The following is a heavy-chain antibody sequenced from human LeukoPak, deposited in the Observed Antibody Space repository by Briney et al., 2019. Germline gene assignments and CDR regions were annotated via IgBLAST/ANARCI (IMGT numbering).Heavy chain of an antibody. D-gene: IGHD4-17*01. CDR3: ARDYGDFKRGPTDY. J-gene: IGHJ4*02. Sequence: APVKVSCKASGYTFTSYYMHWVRQAPGQGLEWMGIINPSGGSTSYAQKFQGRVTMTRDTSTSTVYMELSSLRSENTAAYYCARDYGDFKRGPTDYWGQGTLVTVSS. CDR1: GYTFTSYY. V-gene: IGHV1-46*01. CDR2: INPSGGST.